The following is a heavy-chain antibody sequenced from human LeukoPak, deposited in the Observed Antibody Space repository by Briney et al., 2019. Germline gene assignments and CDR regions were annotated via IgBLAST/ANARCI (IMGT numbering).Heavy chain of an antibody. J-gene: IGHJ4*02. D-gene: IGHD1-26*01. Sequence: GGSLRLSCAASGFTFSSYAMSWVRQAPGKALEWVSSISDSGGSTNYADSVKGRFTISRDNSKITLYLQMNSLRAEDTAVYYCAKDQRRVGAFPLDYWGQGTLVTVSS. CDR3: AKDQRRVGAFPLDY. V-gene: IGHV3-23*01. CDR1: GFTFSSYA. CDR2: ISDSGGST.